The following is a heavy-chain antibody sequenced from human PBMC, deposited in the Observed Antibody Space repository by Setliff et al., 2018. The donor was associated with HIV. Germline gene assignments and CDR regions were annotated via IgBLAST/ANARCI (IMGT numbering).Heavy chain of an antibody. D-gene: IGHD1-26*01. CDR3: ARDTAKATFSDY. CDR2: INPNSGGT. CDR1: GYSFTGYH. J-gene: IGHJ4*02. Sequence: WASVKVSCKASGYSFTGYHMHWVRQAPGQGLEWMGWINPNSGGTNYAQKFQGRVTMTTDTSISTVYMELSSLTSADTAVYYCARDTAKATFSDYWGQGTLVTVSS. V-gene: IGHV1-2*02.